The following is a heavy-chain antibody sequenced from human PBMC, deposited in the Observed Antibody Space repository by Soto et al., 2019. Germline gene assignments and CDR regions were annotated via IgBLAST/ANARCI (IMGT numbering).Heavy chain of an antibody. CDR2: IIPILGIA. Sequence: ASVKVSCKASGGTFSSYTISWVRQAPGQGLEWMGRIIPILGIANYAQKFQGRVTITADKSTSTAYMELSSLRSEDTAVYYCARHRRNSSSSIDFDYWGQGTLVTVSS. CDR3: ARHRRNSSSSIDFDY. V-gene: IGHV1-69*02. D-gene: IGHD6-13*01. J-gene: IGHJ4*02. CDR1: GGTFSSYT.